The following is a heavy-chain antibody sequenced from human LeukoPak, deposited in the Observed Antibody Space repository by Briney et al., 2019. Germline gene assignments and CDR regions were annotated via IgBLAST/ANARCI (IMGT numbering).Heavy chain of an antibody. CDR3: ASRGYCSGGSCYQVARNWFDP. J-gene: IGHJ5*02. CDR2: ISPSGGST. D-gene: IGHD2-15*01. CDR1: GYTFTSNY. Sequence: ASVKVSCKAFGYTFTSNYMHWVRQAPGQGPEWMGVISPSGGSTTYAQKFQGRVTMTEDTSTATAYMELSSLRSEDTAVYYCASRGYCSGGSCYQVARNWFDPWGQGTLVTVSS. V-gene: IGHV1-46*01.